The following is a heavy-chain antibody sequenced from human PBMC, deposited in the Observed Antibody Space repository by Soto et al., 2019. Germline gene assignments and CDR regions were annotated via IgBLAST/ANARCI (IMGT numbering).Heavy chain of an antibody. CDR2: IHWDDDK. J-gene: IGHJ1*01. CDR1: GFSLSTGGVG. CDR3: AHLNYSYYTRGYYYALGEFQR. D-gene: IGHD3-22*01. Sequence: QITLKESGPTLVKPTQTLTLTCTFSGFSLSTGGVGVGWIRQPPGKALEWLALIHWDDDKRHSPSLKGRLPITNDTSKNQVVLTMTNIGHPYTATYYCAHLNYSYYTRGYYYALGEFQRWGQRTLVTVSS. V-gene: IGHV2-5*02.